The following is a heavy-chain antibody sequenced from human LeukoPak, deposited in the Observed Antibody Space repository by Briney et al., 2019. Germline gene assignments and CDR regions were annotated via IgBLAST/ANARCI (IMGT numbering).Heavy chain of an antibody. Sequence: PSETLSLTCAVYGGSFSGYYWSWIRQPPGKGLEWIGEINHSGSTNYNPSLKSRVTISVDTSKNQFSLKLSSVTAADTAVYYCAGVKYGDYRGPSDYWGQGTLVTVSS. J-gene: IGHJ4*02. D-gene: IGHD4-17*01. V-gene: IGHV4-34*01. CDR1: GGSFSGYY. CDR2: INHSGST. CDR3: AGVKYGDYRGPSDY.